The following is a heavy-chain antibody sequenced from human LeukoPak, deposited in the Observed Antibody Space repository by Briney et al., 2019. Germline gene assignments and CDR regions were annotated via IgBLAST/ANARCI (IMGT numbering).Heavy chain of an antibody. J-gene: IGHJ4*02. CDR2: ISWNSGSI. V-gene: IGHV3-9*01. CDR1: GFTFSNHG. Sequence: GGSLRLSCAASGFTFSNHGMNWVRQAPGKGLEWVSGISWNSGSIGYADSVKGRFTISRDNAENSLYLQMNSLRAEDTALYYCAKGSDDILTGYPMDYWGQGTLVTVSS. CDR3: AKGSDDILTGYPMDY. D-gene: IGHD3-9*01.